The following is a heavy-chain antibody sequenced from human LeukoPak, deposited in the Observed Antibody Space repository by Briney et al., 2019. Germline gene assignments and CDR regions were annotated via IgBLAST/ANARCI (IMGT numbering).Heavy chain of an antibody. J-gene: IGHJ4*02. D-gene: IGHD1-26*01. CDR1: GFTFNNYA. CDR3: AKDRISSVGATGFDY. CDR2: ISGSGGST. V-gene: IGHV3-23*01. Sequence: GGSLRLSCAASGFTFNNYAMSWVRQAPGKGLEWVSAISGSGGSTYYADSVKGRFTISRDNSKNTLYLQMNSLRAEDTAVYYCAKDRISSVGATGFDYWGQGTLVTVSS.